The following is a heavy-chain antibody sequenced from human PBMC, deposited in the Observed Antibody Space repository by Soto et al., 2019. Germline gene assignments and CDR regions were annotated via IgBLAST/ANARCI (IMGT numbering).Heavy chain of an antibody. CDR3: ARGGYDFLTSYFLYNWFDP. Sequence: SETLSLTCTVYGGSFRGYYWSWIRQPPGKGLEWIGEINLSGSTNYNPSLKSRVTMSVNTSKNQFSLKLTSVTAADTAVYYCARGGYDFLTSYFLYNWFDPWGQGTLVTVSS. V-gene: IGHV4-34*01. CDR2: INLSGST. D-gene: IGHD3-9*01. CDR1: GGSFRGYY. J-gene: IGHJ5*02.